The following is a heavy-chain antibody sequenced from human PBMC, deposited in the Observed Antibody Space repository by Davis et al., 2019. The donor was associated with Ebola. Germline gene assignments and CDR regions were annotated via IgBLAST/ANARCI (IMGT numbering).Heavy chain of an antibody. D-gene: IGHD1-26*01. V-gene: IGHV1-8*01. Sequence: ASVKVSCKASGYTFTSYDINWVRQATGQGLEWMGWMNPNSGNTGYAQKFQGRVTLTRNTSISTAYMELSSLRSEDTAVYYCASFRVVGATGPGDYYYGMDVWGQGTTVTVSS. CDR3: ASFRVVGATGPGDYYYGMDV. J-gene: IGHJ6*02. CDR2: MNPNSGNT. CDR1: GYTFTSYD.